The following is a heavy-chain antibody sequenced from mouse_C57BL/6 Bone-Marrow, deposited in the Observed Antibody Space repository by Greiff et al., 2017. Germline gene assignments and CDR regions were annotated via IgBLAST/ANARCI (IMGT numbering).Heavy chain of an antibody. CDR2: LDPSDSYT. J-gene: IGHJ3*01. D-gene: IGHD2-1*01. V-gene: IGHV1-69*01. Sequence: QVQLQQPGAELVMPGASVKLSCKASGYTFTSYWMHWVKQRPGQGLEWIGELDPSDSYTNYNQKFKGKSTLTVDKSSSTAYMQLSSLTSEDSAVYYCAVYYGNPWFAYWGQGTLVTVSA. CDR3: AVYYGNPWFAY. CDR1: GYTFTSYW.